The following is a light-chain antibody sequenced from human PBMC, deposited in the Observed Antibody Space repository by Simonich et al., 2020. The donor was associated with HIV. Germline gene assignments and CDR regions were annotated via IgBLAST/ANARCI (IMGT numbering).Light chain of an antibody. CDR2: LAS. J-gene: IGKJ4*01. CDR3: QQYYSSPLT. CDR1: QSVLSNSNNKNY. V-gene: IGKV4-1*01. Sequence: DIVMTQSPDSLAVSLGERATINRKSSQSVLSNSNNKNYLAWDQQKPGQPPKLLIYLASTRASGVPDRFSGSGSGTDFTLTISSLQAEDVAVYYCQQYYSSPLTFGGGTKVEIK.